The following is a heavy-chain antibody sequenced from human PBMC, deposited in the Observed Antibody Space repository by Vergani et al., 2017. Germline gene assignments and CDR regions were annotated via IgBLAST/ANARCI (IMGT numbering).Heavy chain of an antibody. V-gene: IGHV4-34*01. Sequence: QVQLQQWGAGLLKPSETLPLTCAVYGGSFRGYYWSWIRQPPGKGLEWIGEINHSGSTNYNPSLKSRVTISVDTSKNQFSLKLSSVTAADTAVYYCAGPQGYCSGGSCYPWDYWGQGTLVTVSS. CDR3: AGPQGYCSGGSCYPWDY. D-gene: IGHD2-15*01. CDR2: INHSGST. CDR1: GGSFRGYY. J-gene: IGHJ4*02.